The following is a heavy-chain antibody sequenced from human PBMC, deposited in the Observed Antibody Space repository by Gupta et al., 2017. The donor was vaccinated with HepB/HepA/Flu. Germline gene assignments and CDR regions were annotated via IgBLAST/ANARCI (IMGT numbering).Heavy chain of an antibody. J-gene: IGHJ6*02. CDR1: GFTFDDYA. V-gene: IGHV3-9*01. CDR3: AKDIAARPPYYYGMDV. Sequence: EVQLVESGGGLVQPGRSLRLSCAASGFTFDDYAMHWVRQAPGKGLEWVSGISWNSGSIGYADSVKGRFTISRDNAKNSLYLQMNSLRAEDTAVYYCAKDIAARPPYYYGMDVWGQGTTVTVSS. D-gene: IGHD6-6*01. CDR2: ISWNSGSI.